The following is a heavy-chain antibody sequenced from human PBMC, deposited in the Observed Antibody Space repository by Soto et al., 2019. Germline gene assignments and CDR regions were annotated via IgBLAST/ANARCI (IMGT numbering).Heavy chain of an antibody. J-gene: IGHJ4*02. D-gene: IGHD6-13*01. CDR1: GGSISSGGYY. Sequence: QLQLQESGPGLVKPSQTLSLTCTVSGGSISSGGYYWSWIRQHPGQGLVWIGYISYSGSTYYKPSIKSRVTISVDTSKNQFSLKLSSVTAADTAVYYCARDTQQLVPFGYWGQGTLVTVSS. V-gene: IGHV4-31*03. CDR2: ISYSGST. CDR3: ARDTQQLVPFGY.